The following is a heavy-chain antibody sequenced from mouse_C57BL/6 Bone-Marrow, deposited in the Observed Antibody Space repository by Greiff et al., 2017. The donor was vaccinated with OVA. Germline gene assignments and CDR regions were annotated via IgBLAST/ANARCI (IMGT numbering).Heavy chain of an antibody. CDR2: IDPSDSNT. CDR1: GYTFTSYW. D-gene: IGHD4-1*01. V-gene: IGHV1-50*01. CDR3: ARWYWDVRYFDY. J-gene: IGHJ2*01. Sequence: QVQLQQPGAELVKPGASVKLSCKASGYTFTSYWMQWVKQRPGQGLEWIGEIDPSDSNTNYNQKFKGKATLTVDTSSSTAYMQLSSLTSEDSAVYYCARWYWDVRYFDYWGQGTTLTVSS.